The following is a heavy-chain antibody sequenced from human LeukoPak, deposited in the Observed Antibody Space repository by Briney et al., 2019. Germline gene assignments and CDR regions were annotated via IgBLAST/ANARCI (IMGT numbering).Heavy chain of an antibody. D-gene: IGHD3-10*01. CDR2: IIPIFGTA. J-gene: IGHJ4*02. Sequence: ASVKVSCKASGGTFSSYAISWVRQAPGQGLEWMGGIIPIFGTANYAQKFQGRVTITTDESTSTAYMELSSLRSEDTAVYYCASRYYGSGSYYIHYWGQGTLVTVSS. CDR3: ASRYYGSGSYYIHY. CDR1: GGTFSSYA. V-gene: IGHV1-69*05.